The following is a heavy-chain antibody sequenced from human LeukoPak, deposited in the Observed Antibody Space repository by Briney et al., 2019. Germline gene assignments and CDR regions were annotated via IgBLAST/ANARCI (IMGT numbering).Heavy chain of an antibody. V-gene: IGHV4-31*03. CDR1: GGSISSGGYY. D-gene: IGHD3-10*01. J-gene: IGHJ4*02. CDR2: IYYSGST. Sequence: PSETLSLTCTVSGGSISSGGYYWSWIRQHPGKGLEWIGYIYYSGSTYYNPSLKSRVTISADTSKNQFSLKLSSVTAADTAVYYCARDTSGRFGESPNFDYWGQGTLVTVSS. CDR3: ARDTSGRFGESPNFDY.